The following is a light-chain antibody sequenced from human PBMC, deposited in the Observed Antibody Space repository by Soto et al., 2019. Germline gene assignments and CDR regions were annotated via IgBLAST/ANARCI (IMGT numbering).Light chain of an antibody. J-gene: IGKJ3*01. CDR3: QQRSNWPPGFT. Sequence: EIVLTQSPATLSLSPGERATLSCRASQSVSSYLAWYQQKPGQAPRLLIYDASNRATGSTARFSGSGSGTDLALTISSLGPEDFAVYYCQQRSNWPPGFTFGPGTKVDIK. CDR1: QSVSSY. CDR2: DAS. V-gene: IGKV3-11*01.